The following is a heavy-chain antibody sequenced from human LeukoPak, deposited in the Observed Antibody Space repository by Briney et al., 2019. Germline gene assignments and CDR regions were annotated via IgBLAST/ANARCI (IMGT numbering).Heavy chain of an antibody. CDR1: GFTVSSNY. CDR3: AREKPDGYNKINAFDI. CDR2: IYSGGST. V-gene: IGHV3-53*01. Sequence: GGSLRLSCAASGFTVSSNYMSWVRQAPGKGLEWVSVIYSGGSTYYADSVKGRFTISRDNSKNTLYLQMNSLRAEDTAVYYCAREKPDGYNKINAFDIWGQGTMVTVS. D-gene: IGHD5-24*01. J-gene: IGHJ3*02.